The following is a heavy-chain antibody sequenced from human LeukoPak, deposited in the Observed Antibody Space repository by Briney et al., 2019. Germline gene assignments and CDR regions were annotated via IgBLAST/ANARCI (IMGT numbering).Heavy chain of an antibody. CDR2: IYTSGTT. Sequence: SQTLSLTCTVSGGSISSSNYYWSWIRQPAGKGLEWIGRIYTSGTTNYNPSLKSRVTISIDTSKNQFSLKLSPVTAADTAVYYCGRGLWFGDENPPYFDYWGQGTLVTVSS. CDR3: GRGLWFGDENPPYFDY. V-gene: IGHV4-61*02. J-gene: IGHJ4*02. CDR1: GGSISSSNYY. D-gene: IGHD3-10*01.